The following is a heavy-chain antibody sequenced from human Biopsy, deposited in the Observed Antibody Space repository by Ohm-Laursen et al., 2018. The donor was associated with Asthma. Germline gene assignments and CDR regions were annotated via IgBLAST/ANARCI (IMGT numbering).Heavy chain of an antibody. V-gene: IGHV4-39*02. Sequence: SETLSLTCAVYGGSFSSNYWGWLRQPPGKGLEWIASFSASGTSYFNASLKSRVTTSVDMSKNQLSLRLTSVTAADTAVYYCARGSSSRLSQWELLVSGGKRAHSYYGMDVWGQGTTVTVSS. CDR2: FSASGTS. CDR1: GGSFSSNY. CDR3: ARGSSSRLSQWELLVSGGKRAHSYYGMDV. D-gene: IGHD1-26*01. J-gene: IGHJ6*02.